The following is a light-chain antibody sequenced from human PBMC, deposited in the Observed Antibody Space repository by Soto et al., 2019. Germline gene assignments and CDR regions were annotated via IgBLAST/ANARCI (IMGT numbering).Light chain of an antibody. CDR3: QKYDPAPLT. CDR1: RDISNY. Sequence: DIQVTQSPSTLSASLGDRVSITCRASRDISNYLAWYQQKPGQVPRLLISGASTLHSGVPSRFSGSGSGTDFTITITSLQPKDIATYFCQKYDPAPLTFGGGTKVEI. CDR2: GAS. J-gene: IGKJ4*01. V-gene: IGKV1-27*01.